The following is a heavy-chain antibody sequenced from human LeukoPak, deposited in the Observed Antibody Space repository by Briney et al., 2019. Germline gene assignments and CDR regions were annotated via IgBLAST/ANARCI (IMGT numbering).Heavy chain of an antibody. CDR1: GFTCSTYV. V-gene: IGHV3-23*01. D-gene: IGHD6-6*01. CDR3: ARGPNSNWSGLDF. CDR2: ILHNGDST. Sequence: PGGSLRLSCAASGFTCSTYVMSWVRQAPGKGLEWLSLILHNGDSTYYADSVKGRFTVSRDNAKNTLYLQVNNLRAEDTAVYYCARGPNSNWSGLDFWGQGTLLTVSS. J-gene: IGHJ4*02.